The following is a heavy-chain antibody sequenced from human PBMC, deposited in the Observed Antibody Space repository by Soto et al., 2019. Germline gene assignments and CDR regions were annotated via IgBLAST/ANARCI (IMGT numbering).Heavy chain of an antibody. CDR2: IRFDGSNE. CDR3: ARDGIGGTVFRGYLDY. V-gene: IGHV3-33*01. D-gene: IGHD1-7*01. Sequence: PGGSLRLSCAVPGGIFHGYGMHWVRQAPGKRLEWVAIIRFDGSNEEYADSVKGRFTNSRDNSKNTLYLQMNTLGAEDTAVYYCARDGIGGTVFRGYLDYWGRGTVVTVSS. CDR1: GGIFHGYG. J-gene: IGHJ4*02.